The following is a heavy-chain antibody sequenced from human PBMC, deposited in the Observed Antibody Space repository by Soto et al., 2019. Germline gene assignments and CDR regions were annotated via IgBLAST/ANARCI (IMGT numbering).Heavy chain of an antibody. CDR2: ISWNSGSI. V-gene: IGHV3-9*01. CDR1: GFTFDDYA. CDR3: AKDPRDIVVVVAAGWFDP. J-gene: IGHJ5*02. D-gene: IGHD2-15*01. Sequence: EVQLVESGGGLVQPGRSLRLSCAASGFTFDDYAMHWVRQAPGKGLEWVSGISWNSGSIGYADSAKGRFTISRDNAKNSLYLQMNSLRAEDTALYYCAKDPRDIVVVVAAGWFDPWGQGTLVTVSS.